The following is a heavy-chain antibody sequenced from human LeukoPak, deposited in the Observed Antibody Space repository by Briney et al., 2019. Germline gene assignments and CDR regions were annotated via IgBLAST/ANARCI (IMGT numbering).Heavy chain of an antibody. CDR1: GFTFSSYA. CDR2: ISSSGSGGNT. CDR3: AKWLGGWFLSSMYYFDY. J-gene: IGHJ4*02. D-gene: IGHD3-10*01. Sequence: GGSLRLSCAASGFTFSSYAMSWARQAPGKGLEWVLGISSSGSGGNTYYADSVKGRFTISRDNSKNTLYLQMNSLRAEDTAVYYCAKWLGGWFLSSMYYFDYWGQGTLVTVSS. V-gene: IGHV3-23*01.